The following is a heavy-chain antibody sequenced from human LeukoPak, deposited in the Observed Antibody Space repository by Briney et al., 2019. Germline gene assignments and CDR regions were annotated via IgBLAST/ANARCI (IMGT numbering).Heavy chain of an antibody. CDR3: ARAPVPGIRTNAFDI. V-gene: IGHV5-51*01. D-gene: IGHD3-3*02. Sequence: RGASLKISCKGSGYSFTNYWIAWVRQMPGKGLEWMGIIYPGDSDTRYSPSFQGQVTISADRSISIAYLQWSSLKASDTAMYYCARAPVPGIRTNAFDIWGQGTMVTVSS. J-gene: IGHJ3*02. CDR2: IYPGDSDT. CDR1: GYSFTNYW.